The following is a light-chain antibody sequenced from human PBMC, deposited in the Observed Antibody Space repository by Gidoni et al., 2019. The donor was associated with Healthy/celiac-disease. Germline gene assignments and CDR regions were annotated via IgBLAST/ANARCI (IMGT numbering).Light chain of an antibody. Sequence: EIVLTQSPGTLSLSPGERATLSCRASQSVSSSYLAWYQQKPGQAPRLLIYVASSRATGIPDRFSGSGSGTDLTITISRLEPEDFAVYYCQQYGSSPPRFTFGPGTKVEIK. CDR2: VAS. CDR1: QSVSSSY. J-gene: IGKJ3*01. V-gene: IGKV3-20*01. CDR3: QQYGSSPPRFT.